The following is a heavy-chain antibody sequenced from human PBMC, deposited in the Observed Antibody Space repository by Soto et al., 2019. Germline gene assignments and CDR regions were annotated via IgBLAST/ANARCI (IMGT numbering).Heavy chain of an antibody. CDR1: GGSFSGYY. D-gene: IGHD3-16*01. CDR2: INHSGST. V-gene: IGHV4-34*01. CDR3: ARAKHWGSYDY. J-gene: IGHJ4*02. Sequence: SETLSLTCAVYGGSFSGYYWSWIRQPPGKGLEWIGEINHSGSTNYNPSLKSRVTISVDTSKNQFSLKLSSVTAADTAVYYCARAKHWGSYDYWGQGTLVTVSS.